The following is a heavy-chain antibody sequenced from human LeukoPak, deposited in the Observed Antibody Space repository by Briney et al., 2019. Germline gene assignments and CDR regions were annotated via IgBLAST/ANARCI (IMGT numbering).Heavy chain of an antibody. D-gene: IGHD3-22*01. CDR1: GGSFSGYY. CDR3: ASGMIPFQE. CDR2: INHSGST. J-gene: IGHJ1*01. Sequence: SETLSLTCAVYGGSFSGYYWSWIRQPPGKGLEWIGEINHSGSTNYNPSLKSRVTISVDTSKNQFSLKLSSVTAADTAIYYCASGMIPFQEWGQGDLVIVSS. V-gene: IGHV4-34*01.